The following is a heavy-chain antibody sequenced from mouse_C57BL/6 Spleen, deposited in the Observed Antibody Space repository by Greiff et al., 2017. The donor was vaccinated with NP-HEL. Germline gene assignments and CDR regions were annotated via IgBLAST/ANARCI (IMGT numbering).Heavy chain of an antibody. V-gene: IGHV5-4*01. Sequence: EVQLVESGGGLVKPGGSLKLSCAASGFTFSSYAMSWVRQTPEKRLEWVATISDGGSYTYYPDNVKGRFTISRDNAKNNLYLQMSHLKSEDTAMYYCAREVGDLAFAYWGQGTLVTVSA. CDR2: ISDGGSYT. D-gene: IGHD1-1*02. CDR1: GFTFSSYA. J-gene: IGHJ3*01. CDR3: AREVGDLAFAY.